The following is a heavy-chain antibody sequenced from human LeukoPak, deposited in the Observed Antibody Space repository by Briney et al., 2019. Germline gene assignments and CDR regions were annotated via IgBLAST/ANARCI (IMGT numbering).Heavy chain of an antibody. D-gene: IGHD1-26*01. J-gene: IGHJ3*02. CDR1: GGSINYYY. V-gene: IGHV4-59*08. CDR2: IDYSGST. CDR3: ARRVAASSGGAFGI. Sequence: PSETLSLTCTVSGGSINYYYWNWIRQPPGRALEGIGYIDYSGSTNYNPSLKSRVTISLDTSKNQFSLKLSSVTAADTAVYYCARRVAASSGGAFGIWGQGAMVTVSS.